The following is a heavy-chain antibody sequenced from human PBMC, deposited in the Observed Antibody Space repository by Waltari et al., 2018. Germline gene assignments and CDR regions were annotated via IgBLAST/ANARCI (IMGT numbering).Heavy chain of an antibody. CDR2: IKHSGST. Sequence: QVQLQQWGAGLLKPSETLSLTCAVYGGSFSGYYWGWIRQPPGKGLEGIGEIKHSGSTNYNPSLKSRVTISVDTSKNQFSLKLSSVTAADTAVYYCARGYDTIDYWGQGTLVTVSS. CDR1: GGSFSGYY. D-gene: IGHD3-9*01. CDR3: ARGYDTIDY. V-gene: IGHV4-34*01. J-gene: IGHJ4*02.